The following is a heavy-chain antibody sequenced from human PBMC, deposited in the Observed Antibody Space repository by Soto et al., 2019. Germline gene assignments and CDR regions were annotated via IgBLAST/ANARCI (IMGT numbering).Heavy chain of an antibody. V-gene: IGHV1-69*01. J-gene: IGHJ4*02. CDR3: ARDWGLRFGELSFFDY. Sequence: QVHLVQSGAEVKKTGSSVKVSCKASGGTFSRFAISWVRQAPGQGLEWMGGAIPLFGTASYAQKFQGRVTITADEATTTAHMELSGLRSYDTAVYYCARDWGLRFGELSFFDYWGQGTLVTVSS. CDR1: GGTFSRFA. CDR2: AIPLFGTA. D-gene: IGHD3-16*02.